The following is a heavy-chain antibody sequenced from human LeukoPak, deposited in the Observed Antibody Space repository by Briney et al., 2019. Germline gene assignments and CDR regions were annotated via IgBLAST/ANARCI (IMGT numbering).Heavy chain of an antibody. J-gene: IGHJ5*02. D-gene: IGHD3-22*01. CDR3: ARESVYYYGPFDP. Sequence: TSQTLSLTCTVSGDSISGNFYFWSWIRQTAGKGLEWIGRIYASGAASYNPSLKSRVTISVDTSKNQYFLKLKSVTAADTAVYYCARESVYYYGPFDPWGKGTRVIVSS. V-gene: IGHV4-61*02. CDR2: IYASGAA. CDR1: GDSISGNFYF.